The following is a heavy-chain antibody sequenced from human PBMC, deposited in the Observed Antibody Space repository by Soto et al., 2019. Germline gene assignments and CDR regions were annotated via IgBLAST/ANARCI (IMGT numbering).Heavy chain of an antibody. CDR2: IIPIFGTA. CDR1: GGTFSSYA. CDR3: AIPLIAMTKDAFDI. Sequence: ASVKVSCKASGGTFSSYAISWVRQAPGQGLEWMGGIIPIFGTANYAQKFQGRVTITADESTSTAYMELSSLRSEDTAVYYCAIPLIAMTKDAFDIWGQGTMVT. V-gene: IGHV1-69*13. J-gene: IGHJ3*02. D-gene: IGHD3-9*01.